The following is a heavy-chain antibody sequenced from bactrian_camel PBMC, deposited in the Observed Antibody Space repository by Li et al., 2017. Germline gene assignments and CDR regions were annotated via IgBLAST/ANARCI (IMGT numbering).Heavy chain of an antibody. J-gene: IGHJ4*01. CDR1: GFTFNSYW. Sequence: HVQLVESGGGSVQAGGSLRLSCAASGFTFNSYWMYWVRQAPGKGLEWDSTINSGGGTTYYADSVKDRFTISRDNARTTLYLQLSNVGPGDTATYYCAKAFYALSESYHVKGQGTQV. CDR2: INSGGGTT. D-gene: IGHD1*01. V-gene: IGHV3S1*01.